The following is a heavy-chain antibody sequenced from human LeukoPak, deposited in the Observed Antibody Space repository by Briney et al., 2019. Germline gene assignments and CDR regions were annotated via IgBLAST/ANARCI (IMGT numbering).Heavy chain of an antibody. CDR3: ARVGFYDYVWGIYRTVDY. V-gene: IGHV1-18*04. Sequence: ASVKVSCKASGYTFTSYGISWVRQAPGQGLEWMGWIGAYNGNTNYAQKLPGRVTMTTDTSTSTAYMELRSLRSDDTAVYYCARVGFYDYVWGIYRTVDYWGQGTLVTVSS. J-gene: IGHJ4*02. CDR1: GYTFTSYG. CDR2: IGAYNGNT. D-gene: IGHD3-16*02.